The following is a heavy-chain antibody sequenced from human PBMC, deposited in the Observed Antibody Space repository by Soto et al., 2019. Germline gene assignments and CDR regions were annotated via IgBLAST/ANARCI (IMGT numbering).Heavy chain of an antibody. Sequence: SVKVSCKASGGTFSSYAISWVRQAPGQGLEWMGGIIPIFGTANYAQKFQGRVTITADESSSTAYMELRTLRSEDTAVYYCARVTIFGVDTHYYGMDVWGQGTTVTVSS. CDR2: IIPIFGTA. J-gene: IGHJ6*02. CDR3: ARVTIFGVDTHYYGMDV. D-gene: IGHD3-3*01. CDR1: GGTFSSYA. V-gene: IGHV1-69*13.